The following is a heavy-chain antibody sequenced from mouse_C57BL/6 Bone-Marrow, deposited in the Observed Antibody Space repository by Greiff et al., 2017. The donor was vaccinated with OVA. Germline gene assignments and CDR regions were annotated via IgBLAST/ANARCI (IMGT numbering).Heavy chain of an antibody. CDR2: INPNNGGT. J-gene: IGHJ2*01. CDR3: ARGITTVVDY. CDR1: GYTFTDYN. D-gene: IGHD1-1*01. V-gene: IGHV1-22*01. Sequence: VQLKQSGPELVKPGASVKMSCKASGYTFTDYNMHWVKQSHGKSLEWIGYINPNNGGTSYNQKFKGKATLTVTKSSSTAYMELRSLTSEDSAVYYCARGITTVVDYWGQGTTLTVSS.